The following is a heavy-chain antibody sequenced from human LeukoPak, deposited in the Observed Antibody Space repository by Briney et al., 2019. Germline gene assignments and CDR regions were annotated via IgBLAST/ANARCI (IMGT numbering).Heavy chain of an antibody. V-gene: IGHV4-59*01. CDR2: IYYSGST. CDR3: ASFSSDGSGYDY. CDR1: GGSISSYY. Sequence: SETLSLTRTVPGGSISSYYWSWIRQPPGKGLEWIGYIYYSGSTNYNPSLKSRVTISVDTSKNQFSLKLSSVTAADTAVYYCASFSSDGSGYDYWGQGTLVTVSS. D-gene: IGHD3-10*01. J-gene: IGHJ4*02.